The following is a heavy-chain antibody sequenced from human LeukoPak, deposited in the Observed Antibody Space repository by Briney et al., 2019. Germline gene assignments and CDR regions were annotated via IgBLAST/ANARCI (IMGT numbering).Heavy chain of an antibody. CDR1: GFTFSSYA. D-gene: IGHD3-22*01. V-gene: IGHV3-23*01. J-gene: IGHJ4*02. Sequence: GGSLRLSCAASGFTFSSYAMSWVRQAPGKGLERVSAISGSGGTTNYADSVKGRFTISRDNSKNTLHLQMNSLGAEDTAVYYCAKGPTYYYDSSGYLEDWGRGTLVTVSS. CDR2: ISGSGGTT. CDR3: AKGPTYYYDSSGYLED.